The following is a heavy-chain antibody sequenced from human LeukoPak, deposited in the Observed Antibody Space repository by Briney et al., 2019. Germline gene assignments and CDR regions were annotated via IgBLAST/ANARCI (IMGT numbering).Heavy chain of an antibody. J-gene: IGHJ5*02. CDR2: IYTSGST. D-gene: IGHD6-19*01. CDR3: ATYIAVAGQNWFDP. Sequence: SETLSLTCTVSGGSISSGSYYWSWIRQPAGKGLEWIGRIYTSGSTNYNPSLKSRVTMSVDTSKNQFSLKLSSVTAADTAVYYCATYIAVAGQNWFDPWGQGTLVTVSS. CDR1: GGSISSGSYY. V-gene: IGHV4-61*02.